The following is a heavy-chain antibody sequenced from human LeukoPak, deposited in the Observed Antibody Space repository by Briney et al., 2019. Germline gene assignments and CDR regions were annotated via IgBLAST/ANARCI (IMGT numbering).Heavy chain of an antibody. Sequence: PSGTLSLTCAVSGDSISTSYYWGWVRQPPGKGLEWIGEIYHSGITNYNPSLKSRVTMSVDKSKNQFSLKLNSVTAADTAVYYCARGRGSSWYMSDGWGQGTLVTVSS. J-gene: IGHJ4*02. V-gene: IGHV4-4*02. CDR1: GDSISTSYY. CDR2: IYHSGIT. D-gene: IGHD6-13*01. CDR3: ARGRGSSWYMSDG.